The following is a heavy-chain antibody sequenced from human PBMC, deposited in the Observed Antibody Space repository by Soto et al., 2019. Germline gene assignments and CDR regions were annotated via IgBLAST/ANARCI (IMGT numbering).Heavy chain of an antibody. CDR1: GFTFNDHA. CDR2: MSWHSDTI. V-gene: IGHV3-9*01. J-gene: IGHJ5*01. D-gene: IGHD4-17*01. Sequence: EVQLVESGGGLVQPGRSLRLSCAASGFTFNDHAMHWVRQAPGKGLEWVSGMSWHSDTIVYADSVKGRFTISRDNAKGSLYLQLNSLRAEDTALYYCAKDNRDYGFDSWGQGTLVTVSS. CDR3: AKDNRDYGFDS.